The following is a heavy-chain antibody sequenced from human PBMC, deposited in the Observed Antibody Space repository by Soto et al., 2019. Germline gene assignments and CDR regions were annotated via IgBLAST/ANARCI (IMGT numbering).Heavy chain of an antibody. CDR2: IGSNSRYI. J-gene: IGHJ4*02. V-gene: IGHV3-21*01. D-gene: IGHD6-19*01. CDR1: GFTFSSYS. Sequence: GGSLRLSCAASGFTFSSYSMNWVRQTPGKGLEWVSSIGSNSRYIYYTDSVKGRFTISRDNVKHSLHLQMNSLRPEDTATYYCARDLYSGDHAFDYWGQGTLVTVSS. CDR3: ARDLYSGDHAFDY.